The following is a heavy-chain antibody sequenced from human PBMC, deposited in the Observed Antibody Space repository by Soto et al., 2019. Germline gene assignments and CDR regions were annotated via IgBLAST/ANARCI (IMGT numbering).Heavy chain of an antibody. J-gene: IGHJ4*01. CDR3: ARVVLVGATPDYFDH. CDR1: GFSVSRNF. D-gene: IGHD1-26*01. Sequence: EVQLVESGGSFIQPGGSLRLSCAVSGFSVSRNFMSWIRQAPGKGLEWVSILYSGGTTYYTGSVEGRFTMSGDDSKNTVYLKMKSLRVEDTATYFCARVVLVGATPDYFDHWGQGSLVTVSS. CDR2: LYSGGTT. V-gene: IGHV3-53*01.